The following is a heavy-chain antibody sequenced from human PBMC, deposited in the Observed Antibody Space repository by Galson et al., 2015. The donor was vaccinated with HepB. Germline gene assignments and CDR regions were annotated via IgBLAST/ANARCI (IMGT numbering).Heavy chain of an antibody. D-gene: IGHD3-10*01. J-gene: IGHJ3*02. CDR2: ISYDGSNK. Sequence: SLRLSCAASGFTFSSYAMHWVRQAPGKGLEWVAVISYDGSNKYYADSVKGRFTISRDNSKNTLYLQMNSLRAEDTAVYYCARDITRRGSGSYQKPGAFDIWGQGTMVTVSS. CDR3: ARDITRRGSGSYQKPGAFDI. V-gene: IGHV3-30*04. CDR1: GFTFSSYA.